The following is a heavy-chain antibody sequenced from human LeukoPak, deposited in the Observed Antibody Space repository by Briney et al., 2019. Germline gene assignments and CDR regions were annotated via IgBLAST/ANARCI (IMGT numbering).Heavy chain of an antibody. V-gene: IGHV3-21*01. J-gene: IGHJ4*02. D-gene: IGHD3-22*01. CDR1: GFTFSSYS. Sequence: SGGSLRLSCAASGFTFSSYSMDWVRQAPGKGLEWVSSISSSSSYIYYADSVKGRFTISRDNAKNSLYLQMNSLRAEDTAVYYCARERYYYDSSGALIDYWGQGTLVTVSS. CDR2: ISSSSSYI. CDR3: ARERYYYDSSGALIDY.